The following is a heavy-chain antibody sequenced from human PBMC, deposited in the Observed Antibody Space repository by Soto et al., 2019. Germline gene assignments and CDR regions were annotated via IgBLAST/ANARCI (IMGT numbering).Heavy chain of an antibody. J-gene: IGHJ6*03. Sequence: GGSLRLSCAASGFTFSSYGMHWVRQAPGKGLEWVAVIWYDGSNKYYADSVKSRFTISRDNSKNTLYLQMNSLRAEDTAVYYCARATAMVTLYYYYYMDVWGKGTTVTVSS. CDR3: ARATAMVTLYYYYYMDV. CDR1: GFTFSSYG. CDR2: IWYDGSNK. D-gene: IGHD5-18*01. V-gene: IGHV3-33*01.